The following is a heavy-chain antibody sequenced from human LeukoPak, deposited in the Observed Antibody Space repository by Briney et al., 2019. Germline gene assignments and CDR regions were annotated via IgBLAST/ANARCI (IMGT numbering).Heavy chain of an antibody. CDR2: IIPILGIA. J-gene: IGHJ6*02. CDR1: GGTFSSYA. Sequence: SVKVPCRASGGTFSSYAISWVRQAPGQGLEWMGRIIPILGIANYAQKFQGRVTITADKSTSTAYMELSSLRSEDTAVYYCARDAQSIAARYYYYYGMDVWGQGTTVTVSS. V-gene: IGHV1-69*04. D-gene: IGHD6-6*01. CDR3: ARDAQSIAARYYYYYGMDV.